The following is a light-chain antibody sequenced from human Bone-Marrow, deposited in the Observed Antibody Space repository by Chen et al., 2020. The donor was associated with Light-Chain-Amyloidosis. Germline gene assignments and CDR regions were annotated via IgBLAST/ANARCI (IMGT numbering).Light chain of an antibody. V-gene: IGLV3-21*02. CDR1: NIGATS. J-gene: IGLJ3*02. CDR2: DAS. Sequence: SCVLTQPYSLTLAPGQKAPTDCGRNNIGATSVDWYQPTPGQAPLLVVYDASDRPSGIPERLSGSNSGNTATLTISRVEDGDEADYYCQVWDRSSDRPVFGGGTKLTVL. CDR3: QVWDRSSDRPV.